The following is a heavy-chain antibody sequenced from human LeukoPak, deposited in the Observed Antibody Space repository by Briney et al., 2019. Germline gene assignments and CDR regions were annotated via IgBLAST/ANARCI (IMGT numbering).Heavy chain of an antibody. J-gene: IGHJ6*01. CDR2: IYPGDSAS. CDR1: GSCFTSYW. CDR3: ARLSSGGGLYGMDV. V-gene: IGHV5-51*07. Sequence: GASLKISYKGSGSCFTSYWIGWVHPLPGKGLEWMWIIYPGDSASRYSQFFQGQVTISADKSITTAYLQWSSLKASDNAMYYCARLSSGGGLYGMDVWGQGTTVTVSS. D-gene: IGHD1-14*01.